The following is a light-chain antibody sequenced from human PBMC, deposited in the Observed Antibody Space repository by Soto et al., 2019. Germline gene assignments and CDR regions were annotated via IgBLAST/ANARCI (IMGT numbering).Light chain of an antibody. J-gene: IGKJ5*01. CDR3: QQRGDWPPIT. Sequence: EIVMTQSPATVSVSPGERATLSCRASQSVSNDLAWYQQKPGQAPRLLIYASSTRATGIPARFSGSGSGTDFTLTISSLEPDDFAVYYCQQRGDWPPITFGQGTRLEIK. CDR1: QSVSND. CDR2: ASS. V-gene: IGKV3-11*01.